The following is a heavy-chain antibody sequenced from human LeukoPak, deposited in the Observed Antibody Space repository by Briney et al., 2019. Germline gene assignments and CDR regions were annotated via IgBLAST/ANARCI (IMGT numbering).Heavy chain of an antibody. CDR1: SYA. Sequence: SYAXSWVRQAPGKGLEWVSAISGSARSTFYADSVKGRFTISRDNSKDMVYLHMNSLRAEDTAIYYCAKDLTSYDYGDYGGSDYWGQGTLVTVSS. CDR2: ISGSARST. V-gene: IGHV3-23*01. CDR3: AKDLTSYDYGDYGGSDY. D-gene: IGHD4-17*01. J-gene: IGHJ4*02.